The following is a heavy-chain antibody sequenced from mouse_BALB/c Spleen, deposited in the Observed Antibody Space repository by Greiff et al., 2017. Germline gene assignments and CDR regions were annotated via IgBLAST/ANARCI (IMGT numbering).Heavy chain of an antibody. D-gene: IGHD1-1*01. CDR1: GFTFSSYA. CDR3: AKNYYGSSYYFDY. V-gene: IGHV5-9-3*01. J-gene: IGHJ2*01. CDR2: ISSGGSYT. Sequence: EVQVVESGGGLVKPGGSLKLSCAASGFTFSSYAMSWVRQTPEKRLEWVATISSGGSYTYYPDSVKGRFTISRDNAKNTLYLQMSSLRSEDTAMYDCAKNYYGSSYYFDYWGQGTTLTVSS.